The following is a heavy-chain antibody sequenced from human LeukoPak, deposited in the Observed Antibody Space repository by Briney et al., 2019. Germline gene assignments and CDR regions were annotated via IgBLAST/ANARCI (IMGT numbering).Heavy chain of an antibody. D-gene: IGHD2-2*01. CDR3: ARDRWGSTSPGDY. CDR1: GGTFSSYT. CDR2: IIPILGIA. Sequence: ASVKVSCKASGGTFSSYTISWVRQAPGQGLEWMGRIIPILGIANYAQKFQGRVTITADKSTSTAHMELSSLRSEDTAVYYCARDRWGSTSPGDYWGQGTLVTVSS. V-gene: IGHV1-69*04. J-gene: IGHJ4*02.